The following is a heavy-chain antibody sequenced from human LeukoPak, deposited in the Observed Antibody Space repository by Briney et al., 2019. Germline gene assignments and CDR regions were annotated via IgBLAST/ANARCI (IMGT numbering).Heavy chain of an antibody. J-gene: IGHJ4*02. D-gene: IGHD2-2*02. V-gene: IGHV1-8*01. Sequence: ASVKVSCKASGYIFINYDINWVRQATGQGLEWMGWMNPNSGNTGYAQKFQGRVTITTDESTSTAYMELSSLRSEDTAVYYCARVPRWDCSSTSCYTFDYWGQGTLVTVSS. CDR2: MNPNSGNT. CDR1: GYIFINYD. CDR3: ARVPRWDCSSTSCYTFDY.